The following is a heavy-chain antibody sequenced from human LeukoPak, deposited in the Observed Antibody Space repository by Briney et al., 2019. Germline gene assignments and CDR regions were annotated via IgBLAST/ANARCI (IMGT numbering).Heavy chain of an antibody. CDR2: INHSGST. CDR1: GGSFSGYY. J-gene: IGHJ4*02. Sequence: SETLSLTXAVYGGSFSGYYWSWIRQSPGKGLEWIGEINHSGSTNYNPSLKSRVTISVDTSKNQFSLKLSSVTAADTAVYYCARGLYDFWSGTLFDYWGQGTLVTVSS. D-gene: IGHD3-3*01. CDR3: ARGLYDFWSGTLFDY. V-gene: IGHV4-34*01.